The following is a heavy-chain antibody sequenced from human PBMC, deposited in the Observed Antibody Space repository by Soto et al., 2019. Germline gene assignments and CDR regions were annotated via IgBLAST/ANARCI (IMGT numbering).Heavy chain of an antibody. CDR3: ARGRLLISD. J-gene: IGHJ4*02. CDR2: IYSGVNT. CDR1: GFTVSSDY. D-gene: IGHD1-26*01. V-gene: IGHV3-66*01. Sequence: EVQLVESGGGLVQPGGSLRLSCAASGFTVSSDYITWVRQAPGKGLEWVSIIYSGVNTSYADSVKGRFTISRDNAKNTLYLQMNSLRAEDTAVYFCARGRLLISDWGQGALVTVSS.